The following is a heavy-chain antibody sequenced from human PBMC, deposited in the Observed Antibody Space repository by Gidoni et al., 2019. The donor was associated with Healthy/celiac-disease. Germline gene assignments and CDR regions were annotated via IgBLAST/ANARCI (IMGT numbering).Heavy chain of an antibody. CDR1: GGSFSGYY. V-gene: IGHV4-34*01. CDR2: INHSGST. Sequence: QVQLQQWGAGLLKPSATLSLTCAVYGGSFSGYYWSWSRQPPGKGLEWIGEINHSGSTNYNPSLKSRVTISVDTSKNQFSLKLSSVTAADTAVYYCARGRYSSSRTFDYWGQGTLVTVSS. CDR3: ARGRYSSSRTFDY. J-gene: IGHJ4*02. D-gene: IGHD6-6*01.